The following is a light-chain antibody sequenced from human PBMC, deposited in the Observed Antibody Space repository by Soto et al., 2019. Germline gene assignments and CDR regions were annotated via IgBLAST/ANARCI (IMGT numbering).Light chain of an antibody. CDR1: QSVSSN. Sequence: EIVMTQSPATLSVSPGERATLSCRASQSVSSNLAWYQQKPGQAPRLLIYGASTRATGIPARFSGSGSGTEFTLTISSLQYEDFAVYYCQQYDTFGQGTKVDTK. V-gene: IGKV3-15*01. J-gene: IGKJ1*01. CDR2: GAS. CDR3: QQYDT.